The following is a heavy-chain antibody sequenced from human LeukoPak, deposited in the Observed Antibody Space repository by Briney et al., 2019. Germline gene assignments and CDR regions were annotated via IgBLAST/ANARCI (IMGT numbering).Heavy chain of an antibody. J-gene: IGHJ4*02. D-gene: IGHD6-13*01. CDR1: GGTFSSYA. CDR2: ISGGGATT. CDR3: AKSTGYSTTGRDFDS. Sequence: GASVKVSCKASGGTFSSYAMSWVRQAPGKGLEWVSDISGGGATTFYADSVKGRFTISRDNSKNTLYLQLSSLRAEDTAVYYCAKSTGYSTTGRDFDSWGRGTLVTVSS. V-gene: IGHV3-23*01.